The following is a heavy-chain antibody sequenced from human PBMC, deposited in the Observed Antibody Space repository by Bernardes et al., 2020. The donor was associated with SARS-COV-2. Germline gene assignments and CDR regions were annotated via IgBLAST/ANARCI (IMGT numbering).Heavy chain of an antibody. V-gene: IGHV5-51*01. Sequence: SLILSCKASGYIFINNWIAWVRQMPGTGLEWMGTIYPGDSDTRYSPSFQGQVTVSADKSINTAYLQWSSLKASDTAMYYCARRQTNCTGGRCYSGGMDVWGQWTTLTVSS. CDR2: IYPGDSDT. J-gene: IGHJ6*02. CDR1: GYIFINNW. CDR3: ARRQTNCTGGRCYSGGMDV. D-gene: IGHD2-15*01.